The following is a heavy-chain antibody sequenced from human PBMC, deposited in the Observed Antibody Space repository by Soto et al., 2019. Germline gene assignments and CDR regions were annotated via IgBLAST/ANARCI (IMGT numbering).Heavy chain of an antibody. CDR2: ISAYNGNT. CDR3: ARTKYSSGPGYYFDY. J-gene: IGHJ4*02. V-gene: IGHV1-18*01. Sequence: ASVKVSCKASGYTFTNYAIHWVRQVPGQRLEWMGWISAYNGNTNYAQKLQGRVTMTTDTSTSTAYMELRSLRSDDTAVYYCARTKYSSGPGYYFDYWGQGTLITVSS. D-gene: IGHD6-19*01. CDR1: GYTFTNYA.